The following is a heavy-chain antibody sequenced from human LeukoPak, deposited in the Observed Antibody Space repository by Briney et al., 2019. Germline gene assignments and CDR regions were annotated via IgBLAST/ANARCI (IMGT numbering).Heavy chain of an antibody. CDR1: GFTFSSYS. CDR2: ISSTTSYI. V-gene: IGHV3-21*01. J-gene: IGHJ4*02. Sequence: GGSLRLSCAASGFTFSSYSMNWVRQAPGKGLEWVSSISSTTSYIYYADSVKGRFTISRDNAKNSLYLQMNSLRAEDTAVYYCARDSPGENYSNYWGQGTLVTVSS. CDR3: ARDSPGENYSNY. D-gene: IGHD1-7*01.